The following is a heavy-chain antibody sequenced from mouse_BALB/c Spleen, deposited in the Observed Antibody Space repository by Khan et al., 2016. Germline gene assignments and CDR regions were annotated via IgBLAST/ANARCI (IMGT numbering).Heavy chain of an antibody. J-gene: IGHJ2*01. CDR1: GYSITSDYA. CDR3: ARGMITTCDY. V-gene: IGHV3-2*02. Sequence: EVQLQESGPGLVKPSQSLSLTCTVTGYSITSDYAWNWIRQFPGNKLEWMGYISSSDSTNYNPSLKSRISITRDTSKNQFFLQLNSVTTEDTATYYCARGMITTCDYWGQGTTLTVSS. CDR2: ISSSDST. D-gene: IGHD2-4*01.